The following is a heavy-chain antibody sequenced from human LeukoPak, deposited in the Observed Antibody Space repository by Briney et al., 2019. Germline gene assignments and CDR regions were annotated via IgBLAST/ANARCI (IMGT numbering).Heavy chain of an antibody. D-gene: IGHD6-19*01. J-gene: IGHJ6*03. CDR3: ARGSSGWWRNYYYYYMDV. CDR2: ISYDGSNK. CDR1: GFSFSSYG. Sequence: GGSLRPSCAASGFSFSSYGIHWVRQAPGKGLEWVALISYDGSNKYYADSVKGRFTISRDNSKNTLYLQMNSLRAEDTAVYYCARGSSGWWRNYYYYYMDVWGKGTTVTVSS. V-gene: IGHV3-30*03.